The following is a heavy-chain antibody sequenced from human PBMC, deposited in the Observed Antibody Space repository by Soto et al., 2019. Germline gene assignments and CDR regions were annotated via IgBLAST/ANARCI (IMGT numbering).Heavy chain of an antibody. J-gene: IGHJ4*02. Sequence: ASVKGFCKASGYTFTNYYMKWVRQAPGQGLEWMGIINPSGGSTNYAQKIQGRVTVTRDTSTSTVYMELSNLRSEDTAVYYCARGAYYDSSGADYWGQGTLVTV. V-gene: IGHV1-46*01. D-gene: IGHD3-22*01. CDR3: ARGAYYDSSGADY. CDR1: GYTFTNYY. CDR2: INPSGGST.